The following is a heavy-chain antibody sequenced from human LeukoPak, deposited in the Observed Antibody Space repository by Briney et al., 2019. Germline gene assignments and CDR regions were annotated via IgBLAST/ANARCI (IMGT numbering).Heavy chain of an antibody. CDR2: IIPIFGIA. CDR3: ARDLEGVTIFGVVPFFDY. Sequence: GASVKVSCKASGGTFSSYAISWVRQAPGQGPEWMGRIIPIFGIANYAQKFQGRVTITADKSTSTAYMELSSLRSEDTAVYYCARDLEGVTIFGVVPFFDYWGQGTLVTVSS. V-gene: IGHV1-69*04. CDR1: GGTFSSYA. J-gene: IGHJ4*02. D-gene: IGHD3-3*01.